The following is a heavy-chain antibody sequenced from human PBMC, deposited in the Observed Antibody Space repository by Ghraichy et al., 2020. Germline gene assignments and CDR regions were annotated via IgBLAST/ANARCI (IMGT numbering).Heavy chain of an antibody. V-gene: IGHV4-59*01. D-gene: IGHD3-22*01. CDR2: IYYSGST. CDR1: GGSISSYY. J-gene: IGHJ4*02. CDR3: ARYKSANYYDSSGYNNFDY. Sequence: SETLSLTCTVSGGSISSYYWSWIRQPPGKGLEWIGYIYYSGSTNYNPSLKSRVTISVDTSKNQFSLKLSSVTAADTAVYYCARYKSANYYDSSGYNNFDYWGQGTLVTVSS.